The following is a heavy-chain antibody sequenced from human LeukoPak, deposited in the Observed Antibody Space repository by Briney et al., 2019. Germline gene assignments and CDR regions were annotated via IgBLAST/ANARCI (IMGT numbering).Heavy chain of an antibody. J-gene: IGHJ6*02. D-gene: IGHD1-26*01. V-gene: IGHV1-2*06. CDR1: GYTFTGYY. Sequence: ASVKVSCTASGYTFTGYYMHWVRQAPGQGLGWMGRINPNSGGTNYAQKFQGRVTMTRDTSISTAYMELSRLRSDDTAVYYCARDRGTEWDMDVWGQGTTVTVSS. CDR3: ARDRGTEWDMDV. CDR2: INPNSGGT.